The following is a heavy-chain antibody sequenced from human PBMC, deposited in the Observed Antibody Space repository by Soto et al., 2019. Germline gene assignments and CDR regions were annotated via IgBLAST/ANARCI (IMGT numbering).Heavy chain of an antibody. CDR3: ARDNSATFVAAIGDTGSELTGWWLDP. CDR2: INPSGDWT. J-gene: IGHJ5*02. CDR1: EYSFNSHY. D-gene: IGHD6-13*01. V-gene: IGHV1-46*02. Sequence: QVQLVQSGTEVKKPGASVKISCKASEYSFNSHYVHWVRQAPGQGLEWMGIINPSGDWTSNAQNCQGRLTMTRDTSTSTVYVELSSLRSDDTAVYYCARDNSATFVAAIGDTGSELTGWWLDPWGQGTLVTVSS.